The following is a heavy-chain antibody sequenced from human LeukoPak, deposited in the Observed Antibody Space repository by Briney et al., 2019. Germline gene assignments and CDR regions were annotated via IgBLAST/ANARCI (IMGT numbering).Heavy chain of an antibody. V-gene: IGHV4-59*10. CDR1: GGSFSGYY. J-gene: IGHJ6*03. CDR3: ARGGGTLHYMDV. CDR2: IFTSGST. D-gene: IGHD3-16*01. Sequence: SETLSLTCAVYGGSFSGYYWTWLRQPAGKGLQWIGRIFTSGSTSYNPSLKSRLTISLDMSKNQFSLKLTSVTAADTAVYFCARGGGTLHYMDVWGKGTTVTISS.